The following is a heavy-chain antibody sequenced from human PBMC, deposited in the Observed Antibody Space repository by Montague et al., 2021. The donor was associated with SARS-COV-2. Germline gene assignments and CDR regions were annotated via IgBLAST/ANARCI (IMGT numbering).Heavy chain of an antibody. D-gene: IGHD3-22*01. CDR3: AREVRYYYDSSGPGAFDI. CDR2: IYYSGST. Sequence: SETLSLTCTVSGGSISSYYWSWIRQPPGKGLEWIGYIYYSGSTNYNPSLKSRVTISVDTSKNQFSLKLSSVPAADTAVYYCAREVRYYYDSSGPGAFDIWGQGTMVTVSS. J-gene: IGHJ3*02. V-gene: IGHV4-59*01. CDR1: GGSISSYY.